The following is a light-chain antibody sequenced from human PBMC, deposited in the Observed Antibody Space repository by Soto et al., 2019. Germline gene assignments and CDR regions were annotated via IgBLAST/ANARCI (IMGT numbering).Light chain of an antibody. Sequence: QSVLTQPPSVSGAPGQRVTISSTGSSSNIGAGYDVHWYQQLPGTAPKLLIYGNSNRPSGVPDRFSGSKSGTSASLAITGLQAEDEADYYCQSYDSILSGSRVFGTGTKLTVL. J-gene: IGLJ1*01. CDR1: SSNIGAGYD. CDR2: GNS. V-gene: IGLV1-40*01. CDR3: QSYDSILSGSRV.